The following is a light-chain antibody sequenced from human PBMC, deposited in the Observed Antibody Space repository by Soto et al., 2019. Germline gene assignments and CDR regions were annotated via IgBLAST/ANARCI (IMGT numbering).Light chain of an antibody. CDR3: QHYGDSLFI. V-gene: IGKV3-20*01. Sequence: EIVLTQSPGTLSLSPGERATLLCRASRSLGTYSLTWYQQKPGQAPRVLIPGTSSRATGIPDRFSGSGSGTDFTLTISRVEPEDFAVYYCQHYGDSLFIFGPGTKVEFK. J-gene: IGKJ3*01. CDR1: RSLGTYS. CDR2: GTS.